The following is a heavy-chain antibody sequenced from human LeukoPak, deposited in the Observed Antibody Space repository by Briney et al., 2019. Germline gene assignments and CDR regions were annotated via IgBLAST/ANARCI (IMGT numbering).Heavy chain of an antibody. J-gene: IGHJ5*02. CDR3: ARDRSGDSSGYYGENWFDP. V-gene: IGHV1-2*02. Sequence: ASVKVSCKASGYTFTGYYMHWVRQAPGQGREWMGWINPNSGGTNYAQKFQGRVTMTRDTSISTAYMELSRLRSDDTAVYYCARDRSGDSSGYYGENWFDPWGQGTLVTVSS. D-gene: IGHD3-22*01. CDR1: GYTFTGYY. CDR2: INPNSGGT.